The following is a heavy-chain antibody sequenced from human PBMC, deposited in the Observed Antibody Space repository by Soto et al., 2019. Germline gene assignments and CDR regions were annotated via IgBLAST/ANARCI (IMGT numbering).Heavy chain of an antibody. J-gene: IGHJ4*02. D-gene: IGHD4-4*01. CDR3: AGDSGYSNYAFDF. CDR2: IIPILGRA. V-gene: IGHV1-69*08. CDR1: GGSVSSST. Sequence: QVQLVQSGAEVKKPGSSVKVSCEASGGSVSSSTLSWVRQAPGQGLEWMGRIIPILGRANYAQKCQDGVTITADKSTSTAYMELSSLRSEDTAVYCCAGDSGYSNYAFDFWGQGTLITVSS.